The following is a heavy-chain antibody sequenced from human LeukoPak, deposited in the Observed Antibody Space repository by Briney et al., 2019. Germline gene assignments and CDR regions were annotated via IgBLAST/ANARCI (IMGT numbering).Heavy chain of an antibody. D-gene: IGHD3-3*01. CDR3: AREGVGDDFWSGYYRNWFDP. CDR2: ISSSSSYI. J-gene: IGHJ5*02. Sequence: PGGSLRLSCAASGFTFSSYSMNWVRQAPGKGLEWVSSISSSSSYIYYADSVKGRFTISRDNAKNSLYLQMNSLRAEDTAVYYCAREGVGDDFWSGYYRNWFDPWGQGTLVTVSS. V-gene: IGHV3-21*01. CDR1: GFTFSSYS.